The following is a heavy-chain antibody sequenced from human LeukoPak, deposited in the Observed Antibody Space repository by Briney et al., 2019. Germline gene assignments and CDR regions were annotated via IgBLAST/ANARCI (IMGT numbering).Heavy chain of an antibody. CDR3: AKDGFDY. Sequence: GRSLRLSCAASGFTFSSYGMHWVRQAPGKGLEWVAVISYDGSNKYYADSVKGRFTISRDNSKNTLYLQMNSLRAEDTAVYYCAKDGFDYWGQGTLVTASS. V-gene: IGHV3-30*18. CDR1: GFTFSSYG. J-gene: IGHJ4*02. CDR2: ISYDGSNK.